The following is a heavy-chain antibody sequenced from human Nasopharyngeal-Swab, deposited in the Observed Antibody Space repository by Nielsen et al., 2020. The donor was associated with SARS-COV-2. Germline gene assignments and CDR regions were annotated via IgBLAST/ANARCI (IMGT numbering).Heavy chain of an antibody. CDR3: AYPERWLKGRFDY. Sequence: WVRQAPGQGLEWMGRINPNSGGTNYAQKFQGRVTMTRDTSISTAYMELSRLRSDDTAVYYCAYPERWLKGRFDYWGQGTLVTVSS. D-gene: IGHD5-24*01. V-gene: IGHV1-2*06. J-gene: IGHJ4*02. CDR2: INPNSGGT.